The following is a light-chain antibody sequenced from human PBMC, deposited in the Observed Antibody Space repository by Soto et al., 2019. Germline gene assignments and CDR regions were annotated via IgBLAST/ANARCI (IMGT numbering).Light chain of an antibody. CDR2: DAS. V-gene: IGKV3-11*01. Sequence: EIVLTQSPATLSLSPGERATLSCRASQSVSSYLAWYQQKPGQAPRLLIYDASNRATGIPARFSGSGSGTVFTLTISSLEPEDFAVYYCQQRSNWLGTFGPGTKVDIK. CDR1: QSVSSY. J-gene: IGKJ3*01. CDR3: QQRSNWLGT.